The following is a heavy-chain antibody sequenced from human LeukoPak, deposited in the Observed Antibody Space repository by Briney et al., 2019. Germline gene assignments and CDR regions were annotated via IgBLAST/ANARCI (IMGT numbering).Heavy chain of an antibody. CDR1: GGSFSGYY. Sequence: SETLSLTCAVYGGSFSGYYWSWIRQPPGKGLEWIGEINHSGSTNYNPSLKSRVTISVDTSKNQFSLKLSSVTAADTAVYYCASDRGRRAFDIWGQGTMVIVSS. CDR2: INHSGST. CDR3: ASDRGRRAFDI. J-gene: IGHJ3*02. V-gene: IGHV4-34*01.